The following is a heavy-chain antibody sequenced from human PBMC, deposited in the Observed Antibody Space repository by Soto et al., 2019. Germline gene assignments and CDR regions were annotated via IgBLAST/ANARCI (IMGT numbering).Heavy chain of an antibody. V-gene: IGHV3-21*01. CDR3: ARDSVNWNYGSDGWFDP. Sequence: PGGSLRLSCAASGFTFSSYSMNWVRQAPGKGLEWVSSISSSSSYIYYADSVKGRFTISRDNAKNSLYLQMNSLRAEDTAVYYCARDSVNWNYGSDGWFDPWGQGTLVTVSS. D-gene: IGHD1-7*01. CDR1: GFTFSSYS. J-gene: IGHJ5*02. CDR2: ISSSSSYI.